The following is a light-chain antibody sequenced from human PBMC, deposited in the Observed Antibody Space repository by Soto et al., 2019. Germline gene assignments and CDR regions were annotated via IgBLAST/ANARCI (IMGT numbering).Light chain of an antibody. CDR2: DVS. CDR1: SSDVGGYDY. Sequence: QSVLTQPASVSGSPGQSITISCTGTSSDVGGYDYVSWYQHHPGEAPKLMIYDVSNRPSGVSNRFSGSKSGNTASLTISGLQAEDEADYYCSSHTSTSTPPYVFGPGTKVTVL. V-gene: IGLV2-14*03. J-gene: IGLJ1*01. CDR3: SSHTSTSTPPYV.